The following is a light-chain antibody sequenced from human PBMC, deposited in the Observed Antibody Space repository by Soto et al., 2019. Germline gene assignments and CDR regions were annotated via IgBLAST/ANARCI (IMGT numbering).Light chain of an antibody. CDR3: CSYAGSYTFV. J-gene: IGLJ1*01. V-gene: IGLV2-11*01. CDR2: DVS. CDR1: SSDVGGYNY. Sequence: QSALTQPRSVSGSPGQSVTISCTGTSSDVGGYNYVSWYQQHPGKAPKLMIYDVSKRPSGVPDRFSGSKSGNTASLTISVLQAEDDNYYYCCSYAGSYTFVFGTGTKVTVL.